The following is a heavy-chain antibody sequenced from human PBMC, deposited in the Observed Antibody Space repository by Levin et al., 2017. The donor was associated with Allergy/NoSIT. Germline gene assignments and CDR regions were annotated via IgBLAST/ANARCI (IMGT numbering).Heavy chain of an antibody. J-gene: IGHJ4*02. CDR2: INPNSGGT. D-gene: IGHD3-10*01. V-gene: IGHV1-2*02. Sequence: ASVKVSCKPSGYTFSGYYINWVRQAPGQGLEWMGWINPNSGGTNYAQKFQGRVTMTRDTSISTAYMELSSLRSDDTAVYYCARVGLYGSGSYLLYWGQGTLVTVSS. CDR1: GYTFSGYY. CDR3: ARVGLYGSGSYLLY.